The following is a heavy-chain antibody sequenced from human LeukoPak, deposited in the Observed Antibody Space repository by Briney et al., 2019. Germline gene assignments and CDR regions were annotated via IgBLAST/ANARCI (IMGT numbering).Heavy chain of an antibody. D-gene: IGHD6-13*01. Sequence: SETLSLTCAVYGGSFSGYYWSWIRQPPGKGLEWIGEINHSGSTNYNPSLKSRVTISVDTSKNQFSLKLSSVTAADTAVYYCARVLSSSSSDDYWGQGTLVTVSS. CDR2: INHSGST. CDR1: GGSFSGYY. V-gene: IGHV4-34*01. J-gene: IGHJ4*02. CDR3: ARVLSSSSSDDY.